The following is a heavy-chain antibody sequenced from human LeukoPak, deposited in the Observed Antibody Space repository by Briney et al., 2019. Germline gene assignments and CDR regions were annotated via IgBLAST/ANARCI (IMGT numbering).Heavy chain of an antibody. CDR1: GGSISSYY. CDR2: IYYSGST. Sequence: SETLSLTCTVSGGSISSYYWSWIRQPPGKGLEWIGYIYYSGSTNYNPSLKSRVTISVDTSKNQFSLKLSSVTAAGTAVYYCASARRGDYDFWSGQYYMDVWGKGTTVTVSS. J-gene: IGHJ6*03. D-gene: IGHD3-3*01. CDR3: ASARRGDYDFWSGQYYMDV. V-gene: IGHV4-59*01.